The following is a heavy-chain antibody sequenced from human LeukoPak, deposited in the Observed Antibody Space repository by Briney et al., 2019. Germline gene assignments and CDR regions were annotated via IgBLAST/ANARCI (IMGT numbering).Heavy chain of an antibody. Sequence: SETLSLTCIVSGGSIRSYDWSWIRQPPGKGLEWIGYIYYSGNTNYNPSLKSRVTISVDTSKNQFSLKLTSVTAADPAGYYCARVNVLGMGASDIWGQGTMVTVSS. D-gene: IGHD3-16*01. J-gene: IGHJ3*02. V-gene: IGHV4-59*01. CDR2: IYYSGNT. CDR3: ARVNVLGMGASDI. CDR1: GGSIRSYD.